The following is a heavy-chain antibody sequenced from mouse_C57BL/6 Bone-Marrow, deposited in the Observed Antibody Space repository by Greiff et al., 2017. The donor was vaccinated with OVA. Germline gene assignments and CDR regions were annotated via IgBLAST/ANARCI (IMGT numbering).Heavy chain of an antibody. Sequence: VQLKQSGPVLVKPGASVKMSCKASGYTFTDYYMNWVKQSHGKSLEWIGVINPYNGGTSYNQKFKGKATLTVDKSSSTAYMELNSLTSEDSAVYYCARFHYDYDPYFDYWGQGTTLTVSS. CDR1: GYTFTDYY. V-gene: IGHV1-19*01. CDR2: INPYNGGT. CDR3: ARFHYDYDPYFDY. D-gene: IGHD2-4*01. J-gene: IGHJ2*01.